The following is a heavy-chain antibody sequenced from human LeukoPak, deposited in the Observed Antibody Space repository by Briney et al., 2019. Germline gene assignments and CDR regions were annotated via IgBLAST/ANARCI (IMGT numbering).Heavy chain of an antibody. CDR2: IYYSGST. D-gene: IGHD3-16*02. Sequence: PSETLSLTCTVSGGSISSGGYYWSWIRQHPGKGLEWIGYIYYSGSTYYNPSLKSRVTISVDTSKNQFSLKLSSVTAADTAVYYCARVTTLRLGELSLNYYYYYGMDVWGKGTTVTVSS. J-gene: IGHJ6*04. V-gene: IGHV4-31*03. CDR3: ARVTTLRLGELSLNYYYYYGMDV. CDR1: GGSISSGGYY.